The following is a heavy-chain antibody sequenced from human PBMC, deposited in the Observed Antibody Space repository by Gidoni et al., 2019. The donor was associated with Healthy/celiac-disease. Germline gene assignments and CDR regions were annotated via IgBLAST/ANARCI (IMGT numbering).Heavy chain of an antibody. Sequence: LEWVSGISWNSGSIGYADSVKGRFTISRDNAKNSLYLQMNSLRAEDTALYYCAKGPSDTYRILTDWGQGTLVTVSS. CDR2: ISWNSGSI. V-gene: IGHV3-9*01. D-gene: IGHD3-9*01. CDR3: AKGPSDTYRILTD. J-gene: IGHJ4*02.